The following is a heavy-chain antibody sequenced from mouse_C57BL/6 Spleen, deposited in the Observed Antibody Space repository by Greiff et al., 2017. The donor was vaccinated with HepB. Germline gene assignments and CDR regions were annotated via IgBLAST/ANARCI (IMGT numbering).Heavy chain of an antibody. Sequence: EVKLMESGGGLVKPGGSLKLSCAASGFTFSSYAMSWVRQTPEKRLEWVATISDGGSYTYYPDNVKGRFTISRDNAKNNLYLQMSHLKSEDTAMYYCARDGDYYGSSWDYWGQGTTLTVSS. D-gene: IGHD1-1*01. V-gene: IGHV5-4*01. CDR1: GFTFSSYA. CDR2: ISDGGSYT. J-gene: IGHJ2*01. CDR3: ARDGDYYGSSWDY.